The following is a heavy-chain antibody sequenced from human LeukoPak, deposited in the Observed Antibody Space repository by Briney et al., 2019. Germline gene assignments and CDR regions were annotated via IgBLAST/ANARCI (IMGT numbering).Heavy chain of an antibody. J-gene: IGHJ3*02. Sequence: GGSLRLSCAASGFTFSSYWMSWVRQAPGKGLEWVANIKQDGSAKYYVDSVKGRFTISRDNAKNSLYLQMNSLRAEDTAVYYCARAKDSSGYYSDAFDIWGQGTMVTVSS. D-gene: IGHD3-22*01. V-gene: IGHV3-7*01. CDR3: ARAKDSSGYYSDAFDI. CDR1: GFTFSSYW. CDR2: IKQDGSAK.